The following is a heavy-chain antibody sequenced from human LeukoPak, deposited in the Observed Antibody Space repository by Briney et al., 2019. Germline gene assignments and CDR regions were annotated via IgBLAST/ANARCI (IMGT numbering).Heavy chain of an antibody. CDR2: IKEDGSAK. J-gene: IGHJ4*02. V-gene: IGHV3-7*01. CDR1: GFAFNYYW. CDR3: ARRDGLDH. D-gene: IGHD5-24*01. Sequence: GGSLRLSCVASGFAFNYYWMSWVRQAPGKGLEWVANIKEDGSAKYCVDSVKGRFTISRDNAKNSLYLQMNSLRDEDTAVYYCARRDGLDHWGQGTLVTVSS.